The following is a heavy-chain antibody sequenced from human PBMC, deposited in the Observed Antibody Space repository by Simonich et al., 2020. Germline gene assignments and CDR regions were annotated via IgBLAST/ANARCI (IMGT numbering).Heavy chain of an antibody. CDR2: SRAYNGNT. Sequence: QVQLVQSGAEVKKPGASVKVSCKASGYTFTSYGISWVRQAPGQGLEWMGWSRAYNGNTNHAPKLQGRVTMTTDTSTSTAYMELRSLRSDDTAVYYCARSTTGTTAFDIWGQGTMVTVSS. D-gene: IGHD1-1*01. V-gene: IGHV1-18*01. CDR3: ARSTTGTTAFDI. J-gene: IGHJ3*02. CDR1: GYTFTSYG.